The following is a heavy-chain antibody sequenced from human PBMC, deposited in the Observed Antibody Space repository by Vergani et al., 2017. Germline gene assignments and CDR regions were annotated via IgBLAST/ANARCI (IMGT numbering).Heavy chain of an antibody. CDR3: ARDRYYYDSSGYYRYYYYGMDV. Sequence: EVQLVESGGGLVQPGRSLRLSCTASGFTFSSYAMSWVRQAPGKGLEWVSAISGSGGSTYYADSVKGRFTISRDNSKNTLYLQMNSLRAEDTAVYYCARDRYYYDSSGYYRYYYYGMDVWGQGTTVTVSS. D-gene: IGHD3-22*01. CDR1: GFTFSSYA. J-gene: IGHJ6*02. V-gene: IGHV3-23*04. CDR2: ISGSGGST.